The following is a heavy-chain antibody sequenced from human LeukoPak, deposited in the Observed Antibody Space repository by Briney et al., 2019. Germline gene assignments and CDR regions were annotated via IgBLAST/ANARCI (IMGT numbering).Heavy chain of an antibody. Sequence: GGSLRLSCTASGFTFSSYAMSWVRQAPGKGLEWASAISGSGGSTYYADSVKGRFTISRDNSKNTLYLQMNSLRAEDTAVYYRARNRDAFDIWGQGTMVTVSS. CDR3: ARNRDAFDI. CDR2: ISGSGGST. D-gene: IGHD1-14*01. V-gene: IGHV3-23*01. CDR1: GFTFSSYA. J-gene: IGHJ3*02.